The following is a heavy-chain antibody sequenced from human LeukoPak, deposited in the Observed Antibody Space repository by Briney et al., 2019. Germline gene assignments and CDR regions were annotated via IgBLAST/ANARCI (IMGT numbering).Heavy chain of an antibody. CDR3: ARLVYDSSGYYYYVPDY. CDR1: GGTFSSYA. Sequence: SVKVSCKASGGTFSSYAISWVRQAPGQGLEWMGGIIPIFGTANYAQKLQGRVTMTTDTSTSTAYMELRSLRSDDTAVYYCARLVYDSSGYYYYVPDYWGQGTLVTVSS. D-gene: IGHD3-22*01. V-gene: IGHV1-69*05. CDR2: IIPIFGTA. J-gene: IGHJ4*02.